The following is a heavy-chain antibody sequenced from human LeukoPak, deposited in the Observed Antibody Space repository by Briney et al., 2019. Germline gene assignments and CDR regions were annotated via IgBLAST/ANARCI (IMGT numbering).Heavy chain of an antibody. CDR1: GFTLSSYA. CDR2: ISYDGSNK. V-gene: IGHV3-30-3*01. J-gene: IGHJ6*02. CDR3: ARVQHIVVVPAATPAYGMDV. Sequence: GGSLRLSCAASGFTLSSYAMHWVRQAPGKGLEWVAVISYDGSNKYYADSVKGRFTISRDNSKNTLYLQMNSLRAEDTAVYYCARVQHIVVVPAATPAYGMDVWGQGTTVTVSS. D-gene: IGHD2-2*01.